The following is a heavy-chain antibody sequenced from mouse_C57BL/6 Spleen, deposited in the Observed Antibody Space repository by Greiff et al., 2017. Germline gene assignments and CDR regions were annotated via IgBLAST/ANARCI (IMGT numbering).Heavy chain of an antibody. D-gene: IGHD1-1*01. V-gene: IGHV1-82*01. CDR1: GYAFSSSW. CDR3: ARSEEAYYYGSSYY. J-gene: IGHJ2*01. Sequence: QVTLKVSGPELVKPGASVKISCKASGYAFSSSWMNWVKQRPGKGLEWIGRIYPGDGDTNYNGKFKGKATLTADKSSSTAYMQLSSLTSEDSAVYFCARSEEAYYYGSSYYWGQGTTLTVSS. CDR2: IYPGDGDT.